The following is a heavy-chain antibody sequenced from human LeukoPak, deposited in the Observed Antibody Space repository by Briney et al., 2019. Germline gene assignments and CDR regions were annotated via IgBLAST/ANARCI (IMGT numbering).Heavy chain of an antibody. J-gene: IGHJ4*02. Sequence: GGSLRLSCAVSGFTFSSYWMSWVRQAPGKGLEWVANIKTDGSQIYYVDSVKGRFTISRDNAKNSLYLQMNSLRAEDTAVYYCARDVNWETYWGQGTLVSVSS. CDR3: ARDVNWETY. V-gene: IGHV3-7*01. CDR2: IKTDGSQI. D-gene: IGHD7-27*01. CDR1: GFTFSSYW.